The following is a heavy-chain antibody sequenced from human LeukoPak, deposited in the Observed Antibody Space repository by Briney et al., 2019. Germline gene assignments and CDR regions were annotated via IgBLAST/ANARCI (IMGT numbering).Heavy chain of an antibody. Sequence: SETLSLTCTVSGGSISSGSYYWSWIRQPAGKGLEWIGRIYTRGSLNYNASLKSRVTISVDTSKNQFSLKLSSVTAADTAVYYCARQRRDGYNYVAFDIWGQGTMVTVSS. CDR2: IYTRGSL. J-gene: IGHJ3*02. CDR3: ARQRRDGYNYVAFDI. V-gene: IGHV4-61*02. D-gene: IGHD5-24*01. CDR1: GGSISSGSYY.